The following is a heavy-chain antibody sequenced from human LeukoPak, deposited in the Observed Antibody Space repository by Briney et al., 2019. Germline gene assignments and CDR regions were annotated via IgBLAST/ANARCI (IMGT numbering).Heavy chain of an antibody. V-gene: IGHV3-49*03. CDR2: IRSKAYGGTT. Sequence: QPGGSLRLSCTASGFTFGDYAMSWFRQAPGKGLEWVGFIRSKAYGGTTEYAASVKGRFTISRDDSKSIAYLQMNSLKTEDTAVYYCTRVALSYDILTGYYKPSDPFDIWGQGTMVTVSS. D-gene: IGHD3-9*01. J-gene: IGHJ3*02. CDR3: TRVALSYDILTGYYKPSDPFDI. CDR1: GFTFGDYA.